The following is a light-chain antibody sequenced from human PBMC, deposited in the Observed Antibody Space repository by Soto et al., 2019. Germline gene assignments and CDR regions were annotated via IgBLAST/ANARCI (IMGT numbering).Light chain of an antibody. CDR2: DVT. CDR1: NSDVGPYDY. J-gene: IGLJ3*02. Sequence: QSVLTQPGSVSGSPGPSLIMSCTCTNSDVGPYDYVSWYQQHPGKAPKLIMYDVTKRPSGVPDRFSASKSGNTASLTISGLQAEDEADYYCCSYAGSNTWVFGGGTKVTVL. CDR3: CSYAGSNTWV. V-gene: IGLV2-11*01.